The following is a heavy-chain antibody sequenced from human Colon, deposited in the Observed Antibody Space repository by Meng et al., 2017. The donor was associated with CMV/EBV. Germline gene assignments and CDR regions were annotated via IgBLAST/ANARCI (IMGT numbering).Heavy chain of an antibody. J-gene: IGHJ4*02. CDR3: ARALIAVFGTFYFDY. V-gene: IGHV1-18*01. CDR2: IRNHNGDT. CDR1: GYIFTSYE. D-gene: IGHD6-19*01. Sequence: QVQLVQSGAEVKRPGASVEVSCKSYGYIFTSYEINWVPQAPGQGLEGMGWIRNHNGDTKSAQKFQGRVTMAKDPSTSTAYMELRSLRSDDPGVYYCARALIAVFGTFYFDYWGQGTLVTVSS.